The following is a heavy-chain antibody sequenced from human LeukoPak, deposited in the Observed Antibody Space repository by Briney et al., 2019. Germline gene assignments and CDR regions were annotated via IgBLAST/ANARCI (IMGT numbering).Heavy chain of an antibody. CDR3: ARDGLYSYGYSYFDF. CDR1: GGSVSTYH. V-gene: IGHV4-4*07. J-gene: IGHJ4*02. D-gene: IGHD5-18*01. Sequence: SETLTLTCTVSGGSVSTYHWSWIRQSAVKGLEWIGRVHNSGTTNYNPSLESRVTMSVDTSKNQLSLQLRSVTAADTAVYYCARDGLYSYGYSYFDFWGQGTLVTVSS. CDR2: VHNSGTT.